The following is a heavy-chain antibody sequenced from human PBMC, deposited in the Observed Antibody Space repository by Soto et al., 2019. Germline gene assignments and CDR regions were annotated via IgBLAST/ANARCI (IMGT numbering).Heavy chain of an antibody. Sequence: EVQLVESGGGLVQPGGSLRLSCAASGFKFSDHYMDWVRQAPGKGLEWVGRIRDKANSYTTEYAASVEGRFTISRDDSKNSLYLQMNSLKSEDTAVYFCARVVMVRGMKPVDYWGLGTLVTVSS. D-gene: IGHD3-10*01. CDR3: ARVVMVRGMKPVDY. CDR1: GFKFSDHY. J-gene: IGHJ4*02. CDR2: IRDKANSYTT. V-gene: IGHV3-72*01.